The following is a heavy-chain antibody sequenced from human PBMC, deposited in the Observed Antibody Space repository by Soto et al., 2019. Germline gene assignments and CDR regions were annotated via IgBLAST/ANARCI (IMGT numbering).Heavy chain of an antibody. CDR1: GGTFSSYA. V-gene: IGHV1-69*13. J-gene: IGHJ6*02. Sequence: ASVKVSCKASGGTFSSYAISWVRQAPGQGLEWMGGIIPIFGTANYAQKFQGRVTITADESTSTAYMELSSLRSEDTAVYYCARGRYFDWLSGNYYGMDVWGQGTTVTVSS. CDR2: IIPIFGTA. CDR3: ARGRYFDWLSGNYYGMDV. D-gene: IGHD3-9*01.